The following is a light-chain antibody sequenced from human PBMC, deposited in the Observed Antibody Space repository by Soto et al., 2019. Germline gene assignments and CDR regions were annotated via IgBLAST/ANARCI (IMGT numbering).Light chain of an antibody. CDR1: QSVGSD. V-gene: IGKV3-15*01. CDR2: GAS. CDR3: QHYNNWPLT. J-gene: IGKJ4*01. Sequence: EIVMTQSPGTLSVSLGERVTLSCRASQSVGSDLAWYQQKPGQAPRLLIYGASTRATGIPGRFSGSGSGTEFTLTISSLQSEDFAVYYCQHYNNWPLTFGGGTKVEIK.